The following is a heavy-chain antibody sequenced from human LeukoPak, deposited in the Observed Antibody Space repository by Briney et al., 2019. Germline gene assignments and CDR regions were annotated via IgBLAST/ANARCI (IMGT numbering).Heavy chain of an antibody. Sequence: GGSLRLSCAASGFTFSSYWMSWVRQAPGKGLEWVANIKKDGSEKYYVDSVKGRFTISRDNAKTSLYLQMNSLRAEDTAVYYCARRAGAYSHPYDYWGQGTLVTVSS. CDR3: ARRAGAYSHPYDY. CDR2: IKKDGSEK. J-gene: IGHJ4*02. V-gene: IGHV3-7*03. CDR1: GFTFSSYW. D-gene: IGHD4/OR15-4a*01.